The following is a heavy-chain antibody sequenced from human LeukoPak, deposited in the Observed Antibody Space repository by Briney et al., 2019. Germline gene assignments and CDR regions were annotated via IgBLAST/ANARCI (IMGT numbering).Heavy chain of an antibody. CDR3: ASLWFGELSYYFDY. V-gene: IGHV4-39*01. Sequence: PSETLSLTCTVSGGSISSSSYYWCWIRQPPGKGLEWIGSIYYSGSTYYNPSLKSRVTISVDTSKNQFSLKLSSVTAADTAVYYCASLWFGELSYYFDYWGQGTLVTVSS. D-gene: IGHD3-10*01. CDR1: GGSISSSSYY. J-gene: IGHJ4*02. CDR2: IYYSGST.